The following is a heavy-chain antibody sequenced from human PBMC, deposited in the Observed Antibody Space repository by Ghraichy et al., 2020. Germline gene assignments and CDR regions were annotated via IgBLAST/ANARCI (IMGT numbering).Heavy chain of an antibody. Sequence: LSLTCAASGFSFSVYWMAWVRQAPGKGPEWLANIKPDGNEKAYLDSVKGRFTISRDNARNSLDLQMNSLGTEDTARYYCGRYRRMAGSGTEALDVWGQGTTVIVSS. D-gene: IGHD6-13*01. CDR2: IKPDGNEK. J-gene: IGHJ6*02. V-gene: IGHV3-7*01. CDR3: GRYRRMAGSGTEALDV. CDR1: GFSFSVYW.